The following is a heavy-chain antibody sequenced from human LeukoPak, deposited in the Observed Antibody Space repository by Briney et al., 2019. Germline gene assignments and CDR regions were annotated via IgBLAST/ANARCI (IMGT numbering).Heavy chain of an antibody. V-gene: IGHV4-59*01. CDR3: ARETYSSGWYFDY. D-gene: IGHD6-19*01. CDR2: IYYSGST. Sequence: PSETLSLTCTVSGGSISSYYWGWIRQPPGKGLEWIGYIYYSGSTNYNPSLKSRVTISVDTSKNQFSLKLSSVTAADTAVYYCARETYSSGWYFDYWGQGTLVTVSS. J-gene: IGHJ4*02. CDR1: GGSISSYY.